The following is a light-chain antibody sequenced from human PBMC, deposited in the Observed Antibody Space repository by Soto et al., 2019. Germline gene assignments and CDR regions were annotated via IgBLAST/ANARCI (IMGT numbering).Light chain of an antibody. CDR2: DAS. J-gene: IGKJ1*01. V-gene: IGKV1-8*01. Sequence: AIRMTQSPSSFSASTGDRVTITCRASQSIVRFLAWYQHQPGKAPKLLIYDASTLESGVPSRFSGTGSGTEFTFSITSLQPEDFGTYYCQQCYMGWTFGQGTKVAIK. CDR1: QSIVRF. CDR3: QQCYMGWT.